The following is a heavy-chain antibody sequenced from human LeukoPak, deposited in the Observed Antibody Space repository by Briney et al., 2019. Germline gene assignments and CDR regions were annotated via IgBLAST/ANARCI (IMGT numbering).Heavy chain of an antibody. D-gene: IGHD5-12*01. CDR1: GYTFTNYY. CDR3: AREHSGYDS. V-gene: IGHV1-46*01. Sequence: APVKPCCTASGYTFTNYYMHWVRQSPGQGLEWMGIINPSGGSSNYAQKFQGRVTMTRDTSPSTVYMELSSLRSEDTAVYYCAREHSGYDSWGQGTLLTVSS. CDR2: INPSGGSS. J-gene: IGHJ5*02.